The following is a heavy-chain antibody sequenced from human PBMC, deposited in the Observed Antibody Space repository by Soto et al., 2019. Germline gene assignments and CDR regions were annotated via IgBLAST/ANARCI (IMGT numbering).Heavy chain of an antibody. CDR1: GGTFNSYA. V-gene: IGHV1-69*12. D-gene: IGHD3-22*01. Sequence: QVQLVQSGAEVKKPESSVRVSCKASGGTFNSYAITWVRQAPGQGLEWMGGTIPMFSTTNYAEKFQGRVTITANESTTTAYLELSSLRSEDTAVYYCTRCGIRYHSIGYYLGIDGMDVWGQGTTVIVSS. J-gene: IGHJ6*02. CDR2: TIPMFSTT. CDR3: TRCGIRYHSIGYYLGIDGMDV.